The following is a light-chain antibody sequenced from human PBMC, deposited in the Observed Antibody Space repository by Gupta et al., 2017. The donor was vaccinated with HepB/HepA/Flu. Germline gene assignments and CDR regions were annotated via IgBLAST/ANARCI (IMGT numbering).Light chain of an antibody. CDR2: WAS. Sequence: DIVMTQSPESLAVSLGERDAINCKSSQSVLYRSRNKNYLAWYQQRPVQPPKLLIYWASTRESRVPDRFSGSGSGTDFTLTISSLQAEDVAVYYCQQYYSTPHTFGQGTKLEIK. J-gene: IGKJ2*01. CDR3: QQYYSTPHT. V-gene: IGKV4-1*01. CDR1: QSVLYRSRNKNY.